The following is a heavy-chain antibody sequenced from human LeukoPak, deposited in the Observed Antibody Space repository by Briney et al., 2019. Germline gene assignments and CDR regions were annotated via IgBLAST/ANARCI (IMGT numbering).Heavy chain of an antibody. CDR3: ARGPATAKNWFDP. V-gene: IGHV4-61*02. CDR1: GGSISSGSYY. D-gene: IGHD2-2*01. CDR2: IYTSGST. Sequence: PSQTLSLTCTVSGGSISSGSYYWSWIRQPAGKGLEWLGRIYTSGSTNYNPSLKSRVTISVDTSKNQFSLKLSSVTAADTAVYYCARGPATAKNWFDPWGQGTLVTVSS. J-gene: IGHJ5*02.